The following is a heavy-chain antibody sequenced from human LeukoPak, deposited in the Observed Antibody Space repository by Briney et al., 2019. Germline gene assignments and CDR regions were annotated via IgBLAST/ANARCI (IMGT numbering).Heavy chain of an antibody. V-gene: IGHV1-2*02. Sequence: GASVKVSCKASGYTFTGYYMYWVRQAPGQGLEWMGWINPNSGGTNYAQKFQGRVTMTRDTSISTAYMELSRLRSDDTAVYYCARDLSWQARTLYYFDYWGQGTLVTVSS. CDR1: GYTFTGYY. CDR3: ARDLSWQARTLYYFDY. J-gene: IGHJ4*02. D-gene: IGHD2/OR15-2a*01. CDR2: INPNSGGT.